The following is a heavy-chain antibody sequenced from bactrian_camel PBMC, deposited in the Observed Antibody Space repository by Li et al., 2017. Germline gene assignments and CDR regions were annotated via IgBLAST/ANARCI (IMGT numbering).Heavy chain of an antibody. CDR1: GFTFSDYY. V-gene: IGHV3S28*01. D-gene: IGHD7*01. CDR2: ISESGGQT. Sequence: QLVESGGGLVQPGGSLRLSCAASGFTFSDYYMSWVRQAPGKGLEWVSGISESGGQTSYADSVKGRFTISRDNAKNTLYLQLNSLKTEDTAMYYCGRGYGGGFDRGQGTQVTVS. J-gene: IGHJ4*01.